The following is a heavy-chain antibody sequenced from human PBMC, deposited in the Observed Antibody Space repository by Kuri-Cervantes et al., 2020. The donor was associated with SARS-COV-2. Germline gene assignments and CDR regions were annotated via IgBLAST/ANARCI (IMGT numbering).Heavy chain of an antibody. D-gene: IGHD3-10*01. Sequence: GGSLRLSCAASGFTFSSYSMNWVRQAPGKGLEWVSSISSSSSYIYYADSVKGRFTISRDNAKNSLYLQMNSLRAEDTAVYYCARAMVDPLWFGELLSPPDYWGQGTLVTVSS. V-gene: IGHV3-21*01. J-gene: IGHJ4*02. CDR3: ARAMVDPLWFGELLSPPDY. CDR2: ISSSSSYI. CDR1: GFTFSSYS.